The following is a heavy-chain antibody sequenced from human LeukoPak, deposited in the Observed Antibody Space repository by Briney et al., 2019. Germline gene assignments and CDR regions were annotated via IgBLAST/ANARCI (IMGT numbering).Heavy chain of an antibody. CDR3: ATYTQSGAQGISDY. D-gene: IGHD3-10*01. V-gene: IGHV1-46*01. CDR2: IHPSDGDT. Sequence: ASVKVSCKASGYTFTSYYMHWVRQAPGQGLEWMGLIHPSDGDTKYAQEFQDRVTMTRDTSTSTVYMELSSLRFEDTAVYYCATYTQSGAQGISDYWGQGTLVTVSS. CDR1: GYTFTSYY. J-gene: IGHJ4*02.